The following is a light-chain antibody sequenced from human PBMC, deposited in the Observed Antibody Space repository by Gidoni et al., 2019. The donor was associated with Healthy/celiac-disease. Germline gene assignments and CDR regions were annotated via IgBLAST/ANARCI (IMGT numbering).Light chain of an antibody. V-gene: IGKV2-28*01. J-gene: IGKJ1*01. CDR1: QSLLHSNGYNY. CDR2: LGS. CDR3: MQALQTQWT. Sequence: DIVMPQSPLSLPVTPGEPASISCRSSQSLLHSNGYNYLDWYLQKPGQSPQLLIYLGSNRASGVPDRFSGSGSGTDFTLKSSRVEAEDVGVYYCMQALQTQWTFGQGTKVEIK.